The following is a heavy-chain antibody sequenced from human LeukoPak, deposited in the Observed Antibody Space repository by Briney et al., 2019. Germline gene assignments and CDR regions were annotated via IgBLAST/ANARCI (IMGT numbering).Heavy chain of an antibody. V-gene: IGHV3-15*01. CDR2: IKSKSHGGTT. CDR1: GFTFSNAW. CDR3: TTILWFGELAGDY. D-gene: IGHD3-10*01. J-gene: IGHJ4*02. Sequence: GGSLSLSCAASGFTFSNAWMSWVRQAPGKGLEWVGHIKSKSHGGTTDYAAPVKGRFTISRDDSKNTLYLQMNSLKTEDTAVYYCTTILWFGELAGDYWGQGTLVTVSS.